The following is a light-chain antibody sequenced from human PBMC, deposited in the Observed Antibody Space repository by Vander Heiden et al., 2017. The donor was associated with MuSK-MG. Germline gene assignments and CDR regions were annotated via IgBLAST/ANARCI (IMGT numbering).Light chain of an antibody. V-gene: IGLV2-8*01. Sequence: QSALTQPPSASGSPDPEGTISSTGTSCDVGGDNYVAWHQQNPGTAPNLIIYDVSKRPTGVPGRFSGSKSGTTASLTVSAPQAEDDADYYCCTYAGSNNFVFGTGTKVTVL. CDR3: CTYAGSNNFV. CDR1: SCDVGGDNY. J-gene: IGLJ1*01. CDR2: DVS.